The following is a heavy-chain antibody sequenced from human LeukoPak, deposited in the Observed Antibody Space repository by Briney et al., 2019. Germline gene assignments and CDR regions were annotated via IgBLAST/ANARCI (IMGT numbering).Heavy chain of an antibody. CDR1: GGSITSNNYF. D-gene: IGHD2-21*01. CDR2: IRYNGGA. J-gene: IGHJ3*02. V-gene: IGHV4-30-4*01. CDR3: AREVIAPADSDAFDI. Sequence: SQTLSLTCNVSGGSITSNNYFWSWIRQPPGEGLEWIGYIRYNGGAYYNPSLQSRATMPVDTSKNQFSLRLSSVTAPDTAIYYCAREVIAPADSDAFDIWGQGTMVTVS.